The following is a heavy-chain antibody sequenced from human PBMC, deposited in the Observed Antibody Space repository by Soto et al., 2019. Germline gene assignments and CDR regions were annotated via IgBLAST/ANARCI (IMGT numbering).Heavy chain of an antibody. CDR1: GGSISSGGYY. Sequence: PSETLSLTCTVSGGSISSGGYYWSWIRQHPGKGLEWIGYIYYSGSTYYNPSLKSRVTISVDTSKSHFSLKLGSVTAADTAVYYCARESSGSLVFGPYGMDVWGQGTTVTAP. CDR2: IYYSGST. J-gene: IGHJ6*02. CDR3: ARESSGSLVFGPYGMDV. V-gene: IGHV4-31*03. D-gene: IGHD6-13*01.